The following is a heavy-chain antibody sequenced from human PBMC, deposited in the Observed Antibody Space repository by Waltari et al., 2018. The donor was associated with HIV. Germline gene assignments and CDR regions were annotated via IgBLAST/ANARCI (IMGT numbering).Heavy chain of an antibody. D-gene: IGHD6-19*01. V-gene: IGHV2-5*02. Sequence: QITLKESGPTLVKPTQTLTLTCTFSGFSLSTNGVGVGWIRQPPGKALEWLALIYWDDDKRYSPSLKSRLTITKDTSKNQVVLTMTNMDPVDTATYYCAHRGLNSGWYEAFYFDYWGQGTLVTVSS. J-gene: IGHJ4*02. CDR1: GFSLSTNGVG. CDR2: IYWDDDK. CDR3: AHRGLNSGWYEAFYFDY.